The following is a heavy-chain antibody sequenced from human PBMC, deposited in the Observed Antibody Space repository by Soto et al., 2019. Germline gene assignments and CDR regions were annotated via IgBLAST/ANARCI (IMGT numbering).Heavy chain of an antibody. CDR1: GFTFSSYG. J-gene: IGHJ3*01. CDR2: IWYDGSNK. Sequence: GGSLRLSCAAPGFTFSSYGMHWVRQAPDKGLEWVAVIWYDGSNKYYADSVKGRFTISRDNSKNTLYLQMNSLRAEDTAVYYCARFTLVVIPRPLSSTVFWCPGT. CDR3: ARFTLVVIPRPLSSTVF. V-gene: IGHV3-33*01. D-gene: IGHD2-21*01.